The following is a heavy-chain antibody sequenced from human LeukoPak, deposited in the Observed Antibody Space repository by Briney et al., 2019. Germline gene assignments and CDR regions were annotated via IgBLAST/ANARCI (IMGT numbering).Heavy chain of an antibody. CDR3: ARLDIVATIKYFDY. J-gene: IGHJ4*02. CDR2: IYSGGST. Sequence: GGSLRLSCAASGFTVSSNYMSWVRQAPGKGLEWVSVIYSGGSTYYADSVKGRFTISRDNSKNTLYLQMNSLRAEDTAVYYCARLDIVATIKYFDYWGQGTLVTVSS. V-gene: IGHV3-53*01. D-gene: IGHD5-12*01. CDR1: GFTVSSNY.